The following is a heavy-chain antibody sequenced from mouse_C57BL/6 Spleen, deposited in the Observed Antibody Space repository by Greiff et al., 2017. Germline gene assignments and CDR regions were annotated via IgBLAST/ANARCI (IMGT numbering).Heavy chain of an antibody. CDR2: IDPSDSET. CDR3: ARTSTGSSSYFDY. V-gene: IGHV1-52*01. CDR1: GYTFTSYW. D-gene: IGHD1-1*01. Sequence: QVQLQQPGAELVRPGSSVKLSCKASGYTFTSYWMHWVKQRPIQGLEWIGNIDPSDSETHYNQKFKDKATLTVYKSSSTAYMQLSSLTSEDSAVYYWARTSTGSSSYFDYWGQGTTLTVSS. J-gene: IGHJ2*01.